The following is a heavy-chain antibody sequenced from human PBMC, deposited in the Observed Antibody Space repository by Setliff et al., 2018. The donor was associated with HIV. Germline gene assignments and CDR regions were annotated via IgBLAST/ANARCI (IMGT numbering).Heavy chain of an antibody. D-gene: IGHD3-10*01. CDR3: VVGVGTPLWYGESTSYYFDH. V-gene: IGHV3-23*01. CDR2: ISGSGGNT. Sequence: HPGGSLRLSCAASGFTFSSYSMNWVRQAPGKGLGWVSGISGSGGNTYYAYSVKGRFTISIENSKNTLYLQMNSLRAEDTAVYYCVVGVGTPLWYGESTSYYFDHCGQGSLVTVSS. CDR1: GFTFSSYS. J-gene: IGHJ4*02.